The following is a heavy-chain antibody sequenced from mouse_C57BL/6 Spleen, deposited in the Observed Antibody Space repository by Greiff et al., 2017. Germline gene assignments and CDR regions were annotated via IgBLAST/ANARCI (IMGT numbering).Heavy chain of an antibody. CDR2: INPSTGGT. Sequence: EVKLVESGPELVKPGASVKISCKASGYSFTGYYMNWVKQSPEKSLEWIGEINPSTGGTTYNQKFKAKATLTVDKSSSTAYMQLKSLTSEDSAVYYCASPSITTVASYARDYWGQGTSVTVAS. CDR3: ASPSITTVASYARDY. J-gene: IGHJ4*01. CDR1: GYSFTGYY. V-gene: IGHV1-42*01. D-gene: IGHD1-1*01.